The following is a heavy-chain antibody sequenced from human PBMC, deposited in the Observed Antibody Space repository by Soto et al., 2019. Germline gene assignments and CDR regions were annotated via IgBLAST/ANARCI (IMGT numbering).Heavy chain of an antibody. CDR2: ISGSGGST. CDR1: GFTFSSYA. V-gene: IGHV3-23*01. Sequence: PGGSLRLSCAASGFTFSSYAMSWVRQAPGKGLEWVSAISGSGGSTYYADSVKGRFTISRDNSKNTLYLQMNSLRAEDTAVYYCAKGGSPRLPTDDQYYDILTGYLYFDYWGQGTLVTVSS. CDR3: AKGGSPRLPTDDQYYDILTGYLYFDY. D-gene: IGHD3-9*01. J-gene: IGHJ4*02.